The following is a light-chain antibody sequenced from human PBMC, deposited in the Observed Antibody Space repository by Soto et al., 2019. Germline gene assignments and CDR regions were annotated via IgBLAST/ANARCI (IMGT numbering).Light chain of an antibody. J-gene: IGLJ3*02. V-gene: IGLV1-40*01. CDR1: SSNIGAAYD. Sequence: QSVLTQPPSMSGAPGQRVTISCTGSSSNIGAAYDVHWYQHLPGTAPKLLIYGNTNRPSGVPDRFSGSKSGTSASRAITGLQAEDEADYYCQSHDSSLNSWVFGGGTKVTVL. CDR2: GNT. CDR3: QSHDSSLNSWV.